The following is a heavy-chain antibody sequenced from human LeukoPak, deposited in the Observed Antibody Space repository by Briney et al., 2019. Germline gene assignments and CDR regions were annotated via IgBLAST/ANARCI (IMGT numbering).Heavy chain of an antibody. J-gene: IGHJ4*02. V-gene: IGHV3-53*01. CDR3: ARRAGEYSHPYDY. CDR2: IYSGGST. D-gene: IGHD2-15*01. CDR1: GFTFDDYA. Sequence: GGSLRLSCAASGFTFDDYAMHWVRQAPGKGLEWVSVIYSGGSTYYADSVKGRFTLSRDNSKNTLYLQMNSLRAEDTAIYYCARRAGEYSHPYDYWGQGTLVTVSS.